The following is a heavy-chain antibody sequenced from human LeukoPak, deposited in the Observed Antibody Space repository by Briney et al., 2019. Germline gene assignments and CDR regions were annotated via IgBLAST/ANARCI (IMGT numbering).Heavy chain of an antibody. CDR3: ARDGYYDSSGYGFGASDY. V-gene: IGHV3-21*01. D-gene: IGHD3-22*01. J-gene: IGHJ4*02. CDR2: ISSSSSYI. CDR1: GFTFSSYS. Sequence: PGGSLRLSCAASGFTFSSYSMNWVRQAPGKGLEWVSSISSSSSYIYYADSVKGRFTISRDNAKNSLYLQMNSLRAEDTAVYHCARDGYYDSSGYGFGASDYWGQGTLVTVSS.